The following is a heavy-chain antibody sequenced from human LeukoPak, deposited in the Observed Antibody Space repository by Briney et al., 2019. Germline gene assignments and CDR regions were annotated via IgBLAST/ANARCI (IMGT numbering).Heavy chain of an antibody. CDR3: AKDRWYYYDNSRPLAREYYFDY. J-gene: IGHJ4*02. V-gene: IGHV3-23*01. CDR2: ISGSGSST. CDR1: GFTFSSYA. D-gene: IGHD3-22*01. Sequence: GGSLRLSCAASGFTFSSYAMNWVRQAPGKGLEWVSAISGSGSSTHYTDSVKGRITISRDNSKNTVYLQMNSLRAEDTAVYYCAKDRWYYYDNSRPLAREYYFDYWGQGTLVTVSS.